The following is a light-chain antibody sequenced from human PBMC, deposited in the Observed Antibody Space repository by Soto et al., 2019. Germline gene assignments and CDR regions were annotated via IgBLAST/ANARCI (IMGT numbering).Light chain of an antibody. CDR1: QGISNY. J-gene: IGKJ4*01. CDR2: AAS. V-gene: IGKV1-27*01. CDR3: QKYNSAPLT. Sequence: DIQMTQSPSSLSASVGDRVTITCRASQGISNYLAWYQQKPGKVPKLLIYAASTLQSGVPPRFSGSGSGTDFTLTISSLQPEDVATYYCQKYNSAPLTLGGGTKVDIK.